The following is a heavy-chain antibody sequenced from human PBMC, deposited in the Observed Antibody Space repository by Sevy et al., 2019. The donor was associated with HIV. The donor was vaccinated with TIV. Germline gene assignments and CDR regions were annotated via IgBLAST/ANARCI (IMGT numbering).Heavy chain of an antibody. CDR3: SKDRGYSSVGVSRGMDV. D-gene: IGHD6-19*01. J-gene: IGHJ6*02. CDR1: EFTFSSYG. Sequence: GGSLRLSCAASEFTFSSYGMHWVRQAPGKGLEWVAVISYDGSNKYYADSVKGRFTISRDDSKNTLFLKMNSLRAEDTAVYYCSKDRGYSSVGVSRGMDVWGQGTTVTVSS. CDR2: ISYDGSNK. V-gene: IGHV3-30*18.